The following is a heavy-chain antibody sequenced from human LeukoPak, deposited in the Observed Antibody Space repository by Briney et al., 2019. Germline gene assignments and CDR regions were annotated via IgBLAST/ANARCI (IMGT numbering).Heavy chain of an antibody. V-gene: IGHV4-30-2*02. CDR2: IYHSGST. CDR1: GGSISSGGYS. J-gene: IGHJ6*02. CDR3: ARSPRITIFGVVRYGMDV. Sequence: SQTLSLTCAVSGGSISSGGYSWSWIRQPPGKGLEWIGYIYHSGSTYYNPSLKSRVTISVDTSKNQFSLKLSSVTAADTAVYYCARSPRITIFGVVRYGMDVWGQGTTVTVSS. D-gene: IGHD3-3*01.